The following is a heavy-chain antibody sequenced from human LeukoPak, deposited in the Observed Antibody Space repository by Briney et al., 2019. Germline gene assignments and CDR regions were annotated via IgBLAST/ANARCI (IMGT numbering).Heavy chain of an antibody. J-gene: IGHJ6*02. V-gene: IGHV3-53*01. CDR1: GFTVSSNY. Sequence: GGSLRLSCAASGFTVSSNYMSWVRQAPGKGLEWVSAIYSGGSTYYADSVKGRFTISRDNSKNTLYLQMNSLRAEDTAVYYCARERASYGYYYYYGMDVWGQGTTVTVSS. CDR2: IYSGGST. D-gene: IGHD5-18*01. CDR3: ARERASYGYYYYYGMDV.